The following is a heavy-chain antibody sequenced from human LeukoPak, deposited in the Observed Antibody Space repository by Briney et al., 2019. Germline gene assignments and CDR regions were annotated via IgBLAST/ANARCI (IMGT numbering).Heavy chain of an antibody. D-gene: IGHD6-6*01. Sequence: KPSETLSLTCAVSGVSISSGGYSWSWIRYSGSTYYNPSLKSRVTISVDTSKSQFSLKLSSVTAADTAVYYCAALQSSIAARVDYWGQGTLVTVSS. CDR3: AALQSSIAARVDY. V-gene: IGHV4-30-4*07. J-gene: IGHJ4*02. CDR1: GVSISSGGYS. CDR2: YSGST.